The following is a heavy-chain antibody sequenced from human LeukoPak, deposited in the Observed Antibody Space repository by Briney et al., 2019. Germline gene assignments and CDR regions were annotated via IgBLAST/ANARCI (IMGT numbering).Heavy chain of an antibody. J-gene: IGHJ4*02. Sequence: PGGSLKLSCAASGFTFSGSAMHWVRQASGKGLEWVGRIRSKANNYATAYAASVKGRFTISRDDSKNTAYLQMNSLKTEDTAVYYCTTMYSSGWFPSDYWGQGTLVTVSS. CDR1: GFTFSGSA. V-gene: IGHV3-73*01. CDR3: TTMYSSGWFPSDY. D-gene: IGHD6-19*01. CDR2: IRSKANNYAT.